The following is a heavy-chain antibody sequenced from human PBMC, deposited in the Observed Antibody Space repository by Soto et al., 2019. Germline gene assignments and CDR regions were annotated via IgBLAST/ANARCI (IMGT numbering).Heavy chain of an antibody. D-gene: IGHD6-19*01. CDR1: GFTFSSHS. CDR2: ISSSSSYI. J-gene: IGHJ3*02. CDR3: ARDPGIAVAGNAFDI. Sequence: GGSLRLSCAASGFTFSSHSMNWVRQAPGKGLEWVSSISSSSSYIYYADSVKGRFTISRDNAKNSLYLQMNSLRAEDTAVYYCARDPGIAVAGNAFDIWGQGTMVTVSS. V-gene: IGHV3-21*01.